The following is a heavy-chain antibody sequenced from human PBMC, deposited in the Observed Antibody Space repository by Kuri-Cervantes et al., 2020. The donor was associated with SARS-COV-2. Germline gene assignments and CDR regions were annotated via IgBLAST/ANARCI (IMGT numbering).Heavy chain of an antibody. CDR2: INHSGST. Sequence: YWIGWVRQMSGKGLEWIGEINHSGSTNYNPPLKSRVTISVDTSKNQFSLKLSSVTAADTAVYYCARRKKDYYDFWSGASQFDPWGQGTLVTVSS. J-gene: IGHJ5*02. D-gene: IGHD3-3*01. V-gene: IGHV4-34*01. CDR3: ARRKKDYYDFWSGASQFDP. CDR1: Y.